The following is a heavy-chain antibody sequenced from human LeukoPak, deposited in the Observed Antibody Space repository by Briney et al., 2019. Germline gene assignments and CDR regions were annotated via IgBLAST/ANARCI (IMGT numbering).Heavy chain of an antibody. CDR2: FDPEDGET. Sequence: GASVKVSCKVSGYTLTELSMHWVRQAPGKGLEWMGGFDPEDGETIYAQKFQGRVTMTEDTSTDTAYMELSSLRSEDTAVYYCATVPGAIAVADFYFQHWGQGTLVTVS. D-gene: IGHD6-19*01. CDR3: ATVPGAIAVADFYFQH. J-gene: IGHJ1*01. CDR1: GYTLTELS. V-gene: IGHV1-24*01.